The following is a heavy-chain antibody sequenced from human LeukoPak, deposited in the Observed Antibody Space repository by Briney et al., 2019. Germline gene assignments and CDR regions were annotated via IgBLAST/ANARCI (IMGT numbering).Heavy chain of an antibody. V-gene: IGHV3-30-3*01. Sequence: GRSLRLSCAAYGFTFSSYAMHWVRQAPGKGLEWVAVISYDGSNKYYADSVKGRFTISRDNSKNTLYLQMNSPRAEDTAVYYCARDHCSSTSCYDFNWFDPWGQGTLVTVSS. CDR2: ISYDGSNK. J-gene: IGHJ5*02. CDR3: ARDHCSSTSCYDFNWFDP. D-gene: IGHD2-2*01. CDR1: GFTFSSYA.